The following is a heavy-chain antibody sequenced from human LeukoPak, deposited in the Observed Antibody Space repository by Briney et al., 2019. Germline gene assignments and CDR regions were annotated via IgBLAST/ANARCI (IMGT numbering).Heavy chain of an antibody. CDR1: GDSITTTTDY. CDR2: FYYGGNP. Sequence: KPSETLSLTCAVSGDSITTTTDYWGWIRQSPGKGLEWVGSFYYGGNPYYNPSLKSRVTISVDTSKNQFSLKLTSVTSADTAVYYCTRHQNYQPRDYWGPGTLVTVSS. V-gene: IGHV4-39*01. CDR3: TRHQNYQPRDY. J-gene: IGHJ4*02. D-gene: IGHD1-7*01.